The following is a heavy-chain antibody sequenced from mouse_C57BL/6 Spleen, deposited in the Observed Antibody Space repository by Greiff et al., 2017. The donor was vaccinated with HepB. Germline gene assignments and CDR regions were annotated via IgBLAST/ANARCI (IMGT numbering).Heavy chain of an antibody. D-gene: IGHD1-1*01. CDR2: IYPGDGDT. Sequence: QVQLQQSGAELVKPGASVKISCKASGYAFSSYWMNWVKQRPGKGLEWIGQIYPGDGDTNYNGKFKGKATLTADKSSSTAYMQLSSLTSEDSAVYFCARNSYGSSIFDYWGQGTTLTVSS. V-gene: IGHV1-80*01. J-gene: IGHJ2*01. CDR3: ARNSYGSSIFDY. CDR1: GYAFSSYW.